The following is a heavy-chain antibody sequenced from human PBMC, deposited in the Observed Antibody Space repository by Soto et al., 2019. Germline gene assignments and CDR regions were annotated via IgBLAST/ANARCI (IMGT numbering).Heavy chain of an antibody. Sequence: QVQLVESGGGVVQPGRSLRLSCAASGFTFSGYGMHWVRQAPGKGLEWVAVIWNDGSKKYYGDSVKGRFTISRDNSKNTLYLQMNSLRAEDTAVYYCARLFNDLADLLGARIDSWGQGTLVTVSS. J-gene: IGHJ4*02. D-gene: IGHD1-26*01. CDR1: GFTFSGYG. V-gene: IGHV3-33*01. CDR3: ARLFNDLADLLGARIDS. CDR2: IWNDGSKK.